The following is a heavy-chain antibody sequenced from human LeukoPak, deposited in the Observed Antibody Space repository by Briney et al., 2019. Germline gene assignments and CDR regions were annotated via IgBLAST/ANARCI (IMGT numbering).Heavy chain of an antibody. CDR2: MNPNSGNT. V-gene: IGHV1-8*01. Sequence: ASVKVSCKASGYTFTRYDINWVRQATGQGLEWMGWMNPNSGNTGYAQKFQGRGTMTRNTSISTAYMELSSLRSEDTAVYYCARGGVPYYYGSGSYYNVVNWFDPWGQGTLVTVSS. D-gene: IGHD3-10*01. CDR3: ARGGVPYYYGSGSYYNVVNWFDP. CDR1: GYTFTRYD. J-gene: IGHJ5*02.